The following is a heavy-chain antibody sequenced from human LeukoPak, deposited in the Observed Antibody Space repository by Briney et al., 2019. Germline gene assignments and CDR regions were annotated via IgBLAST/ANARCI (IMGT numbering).Heavy chain of an antibody. CDR3: ARSRRIGYCSSTSCPFDY. D-gene: IGHD2-2*01. CDR1: GYTFTTYG. Sequence: ASVKVSCKASGYTFTTYGISWVRQPPGQGLEWMGWISAYNGNTNHAQKFQGRVTMTTDTSTSTAYMELRSLRSDDAAVYYCARSRRIGYCSSTSCPFDYWGQGTLVTVSS. CDR2: ISAYNGNT. V-gene: IGHV1-18*01. J-gene: IGHJ4*02.